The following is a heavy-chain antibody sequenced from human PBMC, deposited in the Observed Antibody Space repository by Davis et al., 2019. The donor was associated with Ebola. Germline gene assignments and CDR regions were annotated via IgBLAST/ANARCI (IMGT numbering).Heavy chain of an antibody. Sequence: GESLKISCNLSGSSFTNFWIGWVRQIPGKGLEWVGIIYPVDSDTRYNPSFEGQVTISADKSISTAYLQWSSLKASDTAMYYCARHYYDFWSGYYTWFDPWGQGTLVTVSS. CDR1: GSSFTNFW. CDR3: ARHYYDFWSGYYTWFDP. CDR2: IYPVDSDT. J-gene: IGHJ5*02. V-gene: IGHV5-51*01. D-gene: IGHD3-3*01.